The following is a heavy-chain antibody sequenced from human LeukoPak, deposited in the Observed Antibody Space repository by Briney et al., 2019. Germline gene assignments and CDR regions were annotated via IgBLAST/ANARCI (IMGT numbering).Heavy chain of an antibody. CDR1: GGTFSSYA. J-gene: IGHJ5*02. CDR3: ARSAVGVVPAPRAWFDP. CDR2: IIPIFGTA. D-gene: IGHD2-2*01. Sequence: SVKVSCKASGGTFSSYAISWVRQAPGQGLEWMGGIIPIFGTANYAQKFQGRVTITTDVSTSTAYMELSSLRSEDTAVYYCARSAVGVVPAPRAWFDPWGQGTLVTVSS. V-gene: IGHV1-69*05.